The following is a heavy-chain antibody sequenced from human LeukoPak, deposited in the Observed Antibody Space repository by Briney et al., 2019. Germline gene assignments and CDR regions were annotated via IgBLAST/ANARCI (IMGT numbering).Heavy chain of an antibody. V-gene: IGHV3-30*03. CDR3: AGQLELRFLEWLFDY. Sequence: GGSLRLPCAASGFTFSSYGMHWVRQAPGKGLEGVAVISYDRSNKYYTDSVKGRFTISRDNSKNTLYLQMNSLRAEDTAVYYCAGQLELRFLEWLFDYWGQGTLVTVSS. CDR1: GFTFSSYG. J-gene: IGHJ4*02. CDR2: ISYDRSNK. D-gene: IGHD3-3*01.